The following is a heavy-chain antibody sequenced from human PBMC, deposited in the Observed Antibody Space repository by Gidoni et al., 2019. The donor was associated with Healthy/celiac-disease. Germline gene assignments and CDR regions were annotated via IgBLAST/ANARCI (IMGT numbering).Heavy chain of an antibody. CDR2: IYYSGST. V-gene: IGHV4-31*01. CDR3: SLWFFSDPEIKDY. J-gene: IGHJ4*02. D-gene: IGHD3-10*01. Sequence: QVQLQESGPGLVKPSQTLTLTCTVSGGSISSGGYYWSWIRQHPGQGLAWLGYIYYSGSTYYNPSLKSLVTISVDTSKNQFSLKLSSVTAADTAVYYCSLWFFSDPEIKDYWGQGTLVTVSS. CDR1: GGSISSGGYY.